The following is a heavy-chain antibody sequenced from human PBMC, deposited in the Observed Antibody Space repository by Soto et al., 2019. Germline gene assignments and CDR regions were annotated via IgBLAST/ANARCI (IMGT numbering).Heavy chain of an antibody. Sequence: QVQLQESGPGLVKPSQTLSLTCTVSGGSISSGGYYWSWIRQHPGKGLEWIGYIYYSGRPYYNPSLKSRVTISVDTSKNQCALKRSSVTASDTAVYYCARVIEATIRGALNWFAPWGQGTLVTVSS. CDR2: IYYSGRP. V-gene: IGHV4-31*03. CDR3: ARVIEATIRGALNWFAP. D-gene: IGHD5-12*01. J-gene: IGHJ5*02. CDR1: GGSISSGGYY.